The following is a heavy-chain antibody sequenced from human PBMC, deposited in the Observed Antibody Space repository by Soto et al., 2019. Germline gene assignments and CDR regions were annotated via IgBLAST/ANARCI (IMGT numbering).Heavy chain of an antibody. J-gene: IGHJ4*02. CDR2: ITGSGGST. V-gene: IGHV3-23*01. Sequence: SLRLSCAASGFTFSTYAMIWVRQAPGKGLEWVSVITGSGGSTYYADSVKGRFTISRDTSKNTLFLQMSSLRAEDTAVYYCAKDRYGDYGGIDYWGQGTMVTVSS. CDR1: GFTFSTYA. D-gene: IGHD4-17*01. CDR3: AKDRYGDYGGIDY.